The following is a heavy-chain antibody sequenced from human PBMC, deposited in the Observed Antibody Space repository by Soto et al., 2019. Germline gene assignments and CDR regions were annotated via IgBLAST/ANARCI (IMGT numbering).Heavy chain of an antibody. D-gene: IGHD3-10*01. CDR3: ARRGYGPGFPYYYGMDV. J-gene: IGHJ6*02. CDR2: IYYSGST. Sequence: SETLSLTCTVSGGSRISYYCSWIRQPPGKGLEWIGYIYYSGSTNYNPSLKSRVTMSVDTPKNQFSLKLSSVTAADTAVYYCARRGYGPGFPYYYGMDVWGQGTTVTVSS. V-gene: IGHV4-59*01. CDR1: GGSRISYY.